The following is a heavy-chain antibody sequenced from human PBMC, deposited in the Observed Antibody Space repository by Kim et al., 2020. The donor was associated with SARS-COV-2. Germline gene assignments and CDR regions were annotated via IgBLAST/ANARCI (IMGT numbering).Heavy chain of an antibody. J-gene: IGHJ5*02. CDR2: T. V-gene: IGHV4-4*07. Sequence: TNDTPPLKSRVIMSVDTSKNQFSRKLTYVTAADTAVYYCARETEYNWFDTWGQGTLVIVSS. CDR3: ARETEYNWFDT.